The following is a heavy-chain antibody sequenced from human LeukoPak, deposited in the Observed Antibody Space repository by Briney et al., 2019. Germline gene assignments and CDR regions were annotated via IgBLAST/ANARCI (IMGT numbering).Heavy chain of an antibody. CDR3: ARDLGDGYKGY. J-gene: IGHJ4*02. D-gene: IGHD5-24*01. V-gene: IGHV3-7*01. Sequence: GGSLRLSCAASGFTFSSYEMNWVRQAPGKGLECVANIKQDGSAKYYVDSVKGRFTISRDNAKNSLYLQMNSLRAEDTAVYYCARDLGDGYKGYWGQGTLVTVSS. CDR1: GFTFSSYE. CDR2: IKQDGSAK.